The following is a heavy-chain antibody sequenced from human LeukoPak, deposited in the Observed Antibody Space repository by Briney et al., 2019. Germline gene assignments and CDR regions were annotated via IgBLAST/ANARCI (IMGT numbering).Heavy chain of an antibody. V-gene: IGHV4-39*01. CDR3: ARQPRSYGDYFDY. D-gene: IGHD1-26*01. CDR2: IYYSGST. CDR1: GGSISSSSYY. J-gene: IGHJ4*02. Sequence: PSETLSLTCTVSGGSISSSSYYWGWIRQPPGKGLEWIGSIYYSGSTYYNPPLKSRVTISVDTSKNHFSLKLSSVTAADTAVYYCARQPRSYGDYFDYWGQGTLVTVSS.